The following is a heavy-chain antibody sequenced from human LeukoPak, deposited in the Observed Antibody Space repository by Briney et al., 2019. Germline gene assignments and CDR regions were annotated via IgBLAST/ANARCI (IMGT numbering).Heavy chain of an antibody. CDR2: ISSSSSYI. V-gene: IGHV3-21*01. Sequence: PGGALRLSCAASGFTFSSYSMNWVRQAPGKGLEGVSSISSSSSYIYYAHSVKGRFTISRDNAKNSLYLQMNSLRDEDTAVYYCARDSYDFWSGYPQGAFDDWGQGTLVTVSS. CDR3: ARDSYDFWSGYPQGAFDD. CDR1: GFTFSSYS. D-gene: IGHD3-3*01. J-gene: IGHJ4*02.